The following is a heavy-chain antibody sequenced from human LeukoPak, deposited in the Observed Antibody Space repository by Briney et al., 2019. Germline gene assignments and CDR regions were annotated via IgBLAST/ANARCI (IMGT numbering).Heavy chain of an antibody. CDR1: GYTFTSYG. Sequence: ASVKVSCKASGYTFTSYGISWVRQAPGQGLEWMGRISAYNGNTNYAQKLQGRVTMTTDTSTSTAYMELRSLRSDDTAVYYCARSYCSSTSCYISDYWGQGTLVTVSS. V-gene: IGHV1-18*01. D-gene: IGHD2-2*02. J-gene: IGHJ4*02. CDR3: ARSYCSSTSCYISDY. CDR2: ISAYNGNT.